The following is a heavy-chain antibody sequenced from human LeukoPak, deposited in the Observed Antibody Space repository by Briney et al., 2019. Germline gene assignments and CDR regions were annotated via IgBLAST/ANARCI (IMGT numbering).Heavy chain of an antibody. D-gene: IGHD4-17*01. J-gene: IGHJ4*02. CDR3: ERSDCGDYLIDY. V-gene: IGHV4-59*01. CDR2: IYYSGST. CDR1: GGSIISYY. Sequence: SETLSLTCTVSGGSIISYYWSCIRQPPGKGLEWIGYIYYSGSTNYNPSLKSRVTISVDTSKNQFSLKLSSVTAADTAVYYCERSDCGDYLIDYWGQGTLVTVSS.